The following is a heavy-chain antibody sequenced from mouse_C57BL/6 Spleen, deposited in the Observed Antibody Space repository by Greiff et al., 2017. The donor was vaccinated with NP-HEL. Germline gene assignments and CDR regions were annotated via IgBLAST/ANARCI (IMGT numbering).Heavy chain of an antibody. V-gene: IGHV1-53*01. D-gene: IGHD4-1*02. CDR3: ARPLNWDLAWFAY. CDR2: INPSNGGT. CDR1: GYTFTSYW. J-gene: IGHJ3*01. Sequence: QVQLQQSGTELVKPGASVKLSCKASGYTFTSYWMHWVKQRPGQGLEWIGNINPSNGGTNYNEKFKSKATLTVDKSSSTAYMQLSSLTSEDSAVYYCARPLNWDLAWFAYWGQGTLVTVSA.